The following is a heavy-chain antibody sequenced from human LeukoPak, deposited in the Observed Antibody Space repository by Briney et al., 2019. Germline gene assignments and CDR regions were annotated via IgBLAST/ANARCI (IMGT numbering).Heavy chain of an antibody. CDR3: ARGFFSRLPWLDY. J-gene: IGHJ4*02. V-gene: IGHV5-51*01. D-gene: IGHD2-2*01. CDR1: GYSFTSHW. Sequence: GESLKISCKSSGYSFTSHWIAWVRQMPGKGLEWMGIIYPGDSDTRYSPSFQGQVTILADKSVSTAYLQWRSLKASDTAMYFCARGFFSRLPWLDYWGQGTLVTVSS. CDR2: IYPGDSDT.